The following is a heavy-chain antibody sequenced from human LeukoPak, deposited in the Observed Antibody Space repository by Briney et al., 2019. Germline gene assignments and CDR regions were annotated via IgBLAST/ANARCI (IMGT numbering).Heavy chain of an antibody. CDR3: ARDMYYYDSSGYYYGGYAFDI. V-gene: IGHV3-48*03. CDR1: GFTFSSYE. J-gene: IGHJ3*02. Sequence: PGGSLRLSCAASGFTFSSYEMNWVRQAPGKGLEWVSYISSSGSTIYYADSVKGRFTISRDNAMNSLYLQMNSLRAEDTAVYYCARDMYYYDSSGYYYGGYAFDIWGQGTMVTVSS. D-gene: IGHD3-22*01. CDR2: ISSSGSTI.